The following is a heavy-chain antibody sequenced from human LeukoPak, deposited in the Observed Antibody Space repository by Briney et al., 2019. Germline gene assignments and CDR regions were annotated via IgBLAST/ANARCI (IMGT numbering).Heavy chain of an antibody. CDR1: GYTFTSYG. CDR2: ISAYYGNT. V-gene: IGHV1-18*01. CDR3: ARDRGVTDY. Sequence: ASVKVSCKASGYTFTSYGISWVRQAPGQGLAWVGWISAYYGNTNYAQKLQGRVTMTTDTSTSTDYMELRSLRSDDTAVYYCARDRGVTDYWGQGTLVTVSS. D-gene: IGHD3-3*01. J-gene: IGHJ4*02.